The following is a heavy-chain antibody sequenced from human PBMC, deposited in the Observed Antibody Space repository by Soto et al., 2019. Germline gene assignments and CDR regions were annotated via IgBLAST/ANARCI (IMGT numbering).Heavy chain of an antibody. Sequence: QMQLVQSGPEVKKPGTSVKVSCKASGFTFTSSAVQWVRQARGQRLEWIGWIVVGSCNTNYAQKFQERVTITRDMSTSTAYMELSSLRSEDTAVYYCAADCSGGSCYSQPTRFYYYYGMDVWGQGTTVTVSS. CDR3: AADCSGGSCYSQPTRFYYYYGMDV. CDR1: GFTFTSSA. D-gene: IGHD2-15*01. J-gene: IGHJ6*02. V-gene: IGHV1-58*01. CDR2: IVVGSCNT.